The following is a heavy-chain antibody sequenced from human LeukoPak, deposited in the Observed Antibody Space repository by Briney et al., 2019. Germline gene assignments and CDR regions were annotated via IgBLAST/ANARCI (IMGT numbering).Heavy chain of an antibody. J-gene: IGHJ4*02. Sequence: SETLSLTCTVSGGSISSYYWSWIRQPPGKGLEWIGYIYYSGSTNYNPSLKSRVTISVDTSKNQFSLKLSSVTAADTAVYYCAGGIAVADLFDYWGQETLVTVSS. D-gene: IGHD6-19*01. V-gene: IGHV4-59*01. CDR2: IYYSGST. CDR1: GGSISSYY. CDR3: AGGIAVADLFDY.